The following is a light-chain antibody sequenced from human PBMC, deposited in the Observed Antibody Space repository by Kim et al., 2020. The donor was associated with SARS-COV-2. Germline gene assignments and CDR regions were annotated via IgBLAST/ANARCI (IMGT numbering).Light chain of an antibody. CDR1: SRDIDAYNY. V-gene: IGLV2-14*03. CDR2: TAN. CDR3: SSWTSTPSTV. Sequence: GQSITISSPATSRDIDAYNYASWYQHYPAKAPKLIIYTANERPSGVSHRFSGSKIGNTAYLTISGLQAEDEADYYCSSWTSTPSTVFGGGTQLTVL. J-gene: IGLJ2*01.